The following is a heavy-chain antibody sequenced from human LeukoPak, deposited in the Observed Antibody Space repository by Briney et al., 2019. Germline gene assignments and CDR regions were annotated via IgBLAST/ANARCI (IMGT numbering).Heavy chain of an antibody. CDR2: IIPIFGTA. CDR3: AREHSGSFIFDY. J-gene: IGHJ4*02. V-gene: IGHV1-69*05. CDR1: GGTFSSYA. D-gene: IGHD1-26*01. Sequence: SVKVSCKASGGTFSSYAISWVRQAPGQGLEWMGGIIPIFGTANYAQKFQGRVTITTDESTSTAYMEPSSLRSEDTAVYYCAREHSGSFIFDYWGQGTLVTVSS.